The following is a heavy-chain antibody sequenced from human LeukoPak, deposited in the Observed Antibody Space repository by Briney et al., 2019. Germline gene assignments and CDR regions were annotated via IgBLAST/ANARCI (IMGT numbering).Heavy chain of an antibody. CDR2: INDDTP. V-gene: IGHV3-23*01. J-gene: IGHJ2*01. D-gene: IGHD2-15*01. CDR1: GFSFNTYS. Sequence: GGSLRLSCTTSGFSFNTYSMSWVRQSPGKGLEWVSAINDDTPYYTDSVQGRFTVSRDKSKDTLYLQTNSLRAEDTAVYYCVRYYTRHSWHFDLWGRGTLVTVSS. CDR3: VRYYTRHSWHFDL.